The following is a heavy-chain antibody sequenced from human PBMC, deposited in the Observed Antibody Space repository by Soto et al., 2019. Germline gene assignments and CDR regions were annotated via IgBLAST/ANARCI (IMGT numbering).Heavy chain of an antibody. CDR2: ISNRVNT. CDR3: ARGPSGDKVDN. V-gene: IGHV4-30-4*01. Sequence: QVQLQQSDPGLVKPSQTLSLTCTVSGGSISSDYYCWSWIRQSPEKGLEWIGHISNRVNTYSNPSLSPRVTRSVDTSKNQLSLKLTAVTAADTAVYYGARGPSGDKVDNGGQGTLVTVSS. D-gene: IGHD2-21*02. CDR1: GGSISSDYYC. J-gene: IGHJ4*02.